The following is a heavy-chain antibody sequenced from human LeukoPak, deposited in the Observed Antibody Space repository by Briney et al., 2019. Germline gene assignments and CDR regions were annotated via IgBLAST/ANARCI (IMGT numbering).Heavy chain of an antibody. CDR2: IIPIFGTA. CDR1: GGTFSSYA. J-gene: IGHJ4*02. D-gene: IGHD3-22*01. Sequence: GASVKVSCKASGGTFSSYAISWVRQAPGQGLEWMGGIIPIFGTANYAQKFQGRVTITTDESTSTAYMELSGLRSEDTAVYYCARWLNYYDSSGYYYREPSGGYFDYWGQGTLVTVSS. V-gene: IGHV1-69*05. CDR3: ARWLNYYDSSGYYYREPSGGYFDY.